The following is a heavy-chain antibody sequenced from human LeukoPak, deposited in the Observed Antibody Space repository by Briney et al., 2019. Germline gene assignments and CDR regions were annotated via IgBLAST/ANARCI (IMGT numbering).Heavy chain of an antibody. V-gene: IGHV3-66*04. CDR1: GFTVSSNH. CDR2: IYSGGGT. J-gene: IGHJ4*02. Sequence: PGGSLRLSCAAAGFTVSSNHMSLVRQAPGKGLEWVSIIYSGGGTYYVDAVKGRFIISRDTSKNTLYLQMNSLRVEDTAVYYCASQDITMVKSSDYWGQGTLVTVSS. CDR3: ASQDITMVKSSDY. D-gene: IGHD5-18*01.